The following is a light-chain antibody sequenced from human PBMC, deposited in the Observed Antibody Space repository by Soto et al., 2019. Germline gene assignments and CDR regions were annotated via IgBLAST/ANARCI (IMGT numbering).Light chain of an antibody. J-gene: IGLJ3*02. CDR1: SSNIGHNY. CDR2: DNN. V-gene: IGLV1-51*01. Sequence: QSVLTQPPSVSAAPGLRVTISCSGSSSNIGHNYVSWYQQLPGTAPKLLIYDNNKRPSGIPDRFSGSKSGTSATLDITGLQTGDEADYYCGTWDSSLSAGVFGGGTKLTVL. CDR3: GTWDSSLSAGV.